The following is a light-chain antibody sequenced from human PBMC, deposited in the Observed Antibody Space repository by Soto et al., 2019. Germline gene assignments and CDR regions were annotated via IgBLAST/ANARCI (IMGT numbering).Light chain of an antibody. V-gene: IGKV2-30*02. Sequence: SQSPISLPVTLGQPASISCRSNQRLVHSDGIAYFSWFQQRPGRSPRRLIYKVSNRDSGVPARFSGSGSGTDFALKISRVEAEDVGVYYCMQGKHWPITFGQGARLEIK. CDR3: MQGKHWPIT. J-gene: IGKJ5*01. CDR1: QRLVHSDGIAY. CDR2: KVS.